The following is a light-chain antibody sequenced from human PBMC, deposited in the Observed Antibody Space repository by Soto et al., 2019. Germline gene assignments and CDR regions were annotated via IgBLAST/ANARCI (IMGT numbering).Light chain of an antibody. V-gene: IGKV2-30*01. CDR3: MQRIEFPIT. J-gene: IGKJ5*01. CDR1: QSLVYSDGNPY. Sequence: DVVRSQSPLSLPVTLGQTASISCRSGQSLVYSDGNPYLNWFHQRPGQSPRRLTGVPDRFSGSGSGTDFTLKISRVEADDVGVYYCMQRIEFPITFGQGTRLEIK.